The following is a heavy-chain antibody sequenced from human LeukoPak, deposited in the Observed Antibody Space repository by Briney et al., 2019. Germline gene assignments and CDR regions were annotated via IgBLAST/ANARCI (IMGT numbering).Heavy chain of an antibody. Sequence: PSETLSLTCTVSGGSISSYYWSWIRQPPGKGLECIGYIYSSGSTSYNPSLRSRVTLSVDTSKNQFSLKLSSVTAADTAVYYCARVAARDNYYYYYMDVWGKGTTVTVSS. CDR3: ARVAARDNYYYYYMDV. J-gene: IGHJ6*03. D-gene: IGHD6-6*01. CDR2: IYSSGST. CDR1: GGSISSYY. V-gene: IGHV4-59*01.